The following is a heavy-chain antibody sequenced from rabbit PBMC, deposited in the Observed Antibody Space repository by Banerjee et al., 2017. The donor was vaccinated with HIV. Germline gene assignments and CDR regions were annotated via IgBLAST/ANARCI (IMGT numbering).Heavy chain of an antibody. J-gene: IGHJ4*01. V-gene: IGHV1S45*01. CDR2: INTGRGST. CDR3: ARDLVAVIGWNFNL. CDR1: GFSFSNKAV. Sequence: QEQLVESGGGLVQPEGSLKLSCTASGFSFSNKAVMCWVRQAPGKGLEWIACINTGRGSTYYASWAKGRFTISKASSTTLTLQMTSLTAADTATYFCARDLVAVIGWNFNLWGPGTLVTVS. D-gene: IGHD1-1*01.